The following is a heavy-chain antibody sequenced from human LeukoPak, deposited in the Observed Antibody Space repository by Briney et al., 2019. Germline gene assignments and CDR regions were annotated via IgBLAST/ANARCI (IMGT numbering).Heavy chain of an antibody. Sequence: ASVKVSCKASGYTFTGYYMHWVRQAPGQGLEWMGWINPNSGGTNYAQKFQGRVTMTRDTSISTAYMELSRLRSDDTAVYYCARGFPMITFLGFDYWGQGALVTVSS. V-gene: IGHV1-2*02. D-gene: IGHD3-16*01. CDR2: INPNSGGT. CDR3: ARGFPMITFLGFDY. CDR1: GYTFTGYY. J-gene: IGHJ4*02.